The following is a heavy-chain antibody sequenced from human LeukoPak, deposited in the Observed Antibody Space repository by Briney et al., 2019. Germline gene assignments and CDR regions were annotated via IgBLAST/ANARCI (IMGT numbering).Heavy chain of an antibody. CDR2: IYYSGST. Sequence: SEILSLTCTVSGGSISSSSYYWGWIRQPPGKGLEWIGSIYYSGSTYYNPSLKSRVTISLDTSKNQFSLQLNSVTPEDTAVYYCARDEFSGSRGSSWYGLWGQGTLVTVSS. J-gene: IGHJ4*02. CDR1: GGSISSSSYY. V-gene: IGHV4-39*07. D-gene: IGHD6-13*01. CDR3: ARDEFSGSRGSSWYGL.